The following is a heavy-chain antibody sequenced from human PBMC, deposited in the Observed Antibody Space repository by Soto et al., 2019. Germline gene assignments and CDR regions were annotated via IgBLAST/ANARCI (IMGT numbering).Heavy chain of an antibody. CDR2: IKSKTDGGTT. J-gene: IGHJ5*02. V-gene: IGHV3-15*01. CDR1: GFTFSNAW. D-gene: IGHD4-17*01. CDR3: TTEGSYGAAHNWFDP. Sequence: GGSLRLSCAASGFTFSNAWMSWVRQAPGKGLEWVGRIKSKTDGGTTDYAAPVKGRFTISRDDSKNTLYLQMNSLKTEDTAVYYCTTEGSYGAAHNWFDPWGQGTLVTVSS.